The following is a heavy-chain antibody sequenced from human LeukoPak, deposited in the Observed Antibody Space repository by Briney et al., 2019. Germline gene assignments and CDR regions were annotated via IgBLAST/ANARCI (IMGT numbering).Heavy chain of an antibody. CDR2: IYPGDSDT. CDR3: ARRLGGYYFDY. D-gene: IGHD3-10*01. Sequence: KXSGYSXTSYXXGWVRQLPGKGLXWMGIIYPGDSDTRYSPSFQGQVTISADKSISTAYLQWSSLKASDTAMYYCARRLGGYYFDYWGQGTLVTVSS. J-gene: IGHJ4*02. V-gene: IGHV5-51*01. CDR1: GYSXTSYX.